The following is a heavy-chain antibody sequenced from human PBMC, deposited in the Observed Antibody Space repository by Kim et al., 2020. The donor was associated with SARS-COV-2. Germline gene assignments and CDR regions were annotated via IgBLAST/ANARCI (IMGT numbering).Heavy chain of an antibody. Sequence: GGSLRLSCAASGFTFSSYAMHWVRQAPGKGLEWVAVISYDGSNKYYADSVKGRFTISRDNSKNTLYLQMNSLRAEDTAVYYCARDWGRLWFGEFPPNYWG. V-gene: IGHV3-30-3*01. CDR3: ARDWGRLWFGEFPPNY. CDR2: ISYDGSNK. J-gene: IGHJ4*01. CDR1: GFTFSSYA. D-gene: IGHD3-10*01.